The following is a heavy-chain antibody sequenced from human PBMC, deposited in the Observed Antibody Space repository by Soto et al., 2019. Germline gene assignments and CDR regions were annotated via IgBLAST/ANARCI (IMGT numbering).Heavy chain of an antibody. V-gene: IGHV4-39*01. CDR3: ARVTLSSTWSNNWFDP. D-gene: IGHD6-13*01. J-gene: IGHJ5*02. CDR2: SYYSGRT. Sequence: QLQLQESGPGLVKPSETLSLTCTVSGGSISSSSYYWGWIRQPPGKGLEWIGSSYYSGRTYYNPSLKSLVTISVDTSKNQFSLKLSSVTAADPAFYYCARVTLSSTWSNNWFDPWGQGTLVTVSS. CDR1: GGSISSSSYY.